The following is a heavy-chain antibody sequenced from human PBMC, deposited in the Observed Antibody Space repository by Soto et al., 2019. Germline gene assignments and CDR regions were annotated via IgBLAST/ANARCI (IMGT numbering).Heavy chain of an antibody. Sequence: SQTLARTGGISGDNFSSRSAAWNGVRWSPSRGLEWLGRTYYRSKWYNDYAVSGKSRITITPDTSKNQFSLQLNSVTPEDTSVYYCARDPGKVYMGRRSIRGMAVWGPGIMVTVSS. V-gene: IGHV6-1*01. CDR3: ARDPGKVYMGRRSIRGMAV. CDR2: TYYRSKWYN. D-gene: IGHD3-3*02. J-gene: IGHJ6*02. CDR1: GDNFSSRSAA.